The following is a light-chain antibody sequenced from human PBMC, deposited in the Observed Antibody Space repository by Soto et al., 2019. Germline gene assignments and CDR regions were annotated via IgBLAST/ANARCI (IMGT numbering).Light chain of an antibody. J-gene: IGKJ1*01. Sequence: EIVLTQSPATLSLSPGERATLSCRASQSVGSYLAWYQQKPGQAPRLLIHGASDRAAGIAVRLSGSGSGTDINLTISSLELEDFAVYYCQQRDNWPPTWTFGQGTKVEIK. CDR3: QQRDNWPPTWT. CDR2: GAS. CDR1: QSVGSY. V-gene: IGKV3-11*01.